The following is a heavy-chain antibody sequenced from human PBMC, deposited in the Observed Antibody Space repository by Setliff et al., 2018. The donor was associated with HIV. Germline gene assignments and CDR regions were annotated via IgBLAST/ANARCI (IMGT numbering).Heavy chain of an antibody. D-gene: IGHD1-1*01. CDR1: GGSISSGSYY. CDR3: ARGDGNKYYYYYYMDV. CDR2: IYTSGST. Sequence: PSETLSLTCTVSGGSISSGSYYWSWIRQPAGKGLEWIGHIYTSGSTNYNPSLKSRVTISVDTSKNQFSLKLSSVTAADTAVYYCARGDGNKYYYYYYMDVWGKGTTVTVSS. V-gene: IGHV4-61*09. J-gene: IGHJ6*03.